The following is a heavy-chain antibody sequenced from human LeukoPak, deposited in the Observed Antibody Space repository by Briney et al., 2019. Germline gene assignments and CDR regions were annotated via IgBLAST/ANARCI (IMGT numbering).Heavy chain of an antibody. D-gene: IGHD2-2*01. V-gene: IGHV4-31*03. CDR3: ARVSCSSTSCKRYYYYGMDV. CDR2: IYYSGSN. J-gene: IGHJ6*04. Sequence: SQTLSLTCTVSGGSISGGGYYWSWIRQHPGKGLEWIGYIYYSGSNYYNPSLKSRVTISVDTSKNQFSLKLSSVTAADTAVYYCARVSCSSTSCKRYYYYGMDVWGKGTTVTVSS. CDR1: GGSISGGGYY.